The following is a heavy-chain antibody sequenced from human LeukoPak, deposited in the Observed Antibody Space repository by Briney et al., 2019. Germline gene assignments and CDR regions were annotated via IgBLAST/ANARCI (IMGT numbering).Heavy chain of an antibody. CDR3: AELGITMIGGV. Sequence: GGSLRLSCAASGFTFERYGMSWVRQAPGKGLEWVSGIDGISVVTSYAASVKGRFTISRDNARNSLYLQMNSLRAEDTAVYYCAELGITMIGGVWGKGTTVTISS. D-gene: IGHD3-10*02. V-gene: IGHV3-20*04. CDR2: IDGISVVT. CDR1: GFTFERYG. J-gene: IGHJ6*04.